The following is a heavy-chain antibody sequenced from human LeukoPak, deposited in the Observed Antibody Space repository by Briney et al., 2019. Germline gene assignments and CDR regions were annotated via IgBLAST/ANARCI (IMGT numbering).Heavy chain of an antibody. CDR3: AKDQAWLRFDY. CDR1: GFTFSNYA. D-gene: IGHD5-12*01. V-gene: IGHV3-23*01. J-gene: IGHJ4*02. CDR2: IIASGSST. Sequence: GGSLRLSCAASGFTFSNYAMTWVRQAPGKGLEWVSVIIASGSSTYYADSVEGRFTISRDNSKNALYLQMNSLRAEDTAVYYCAKDQAWLRFDYWGQGTLVTVSS.